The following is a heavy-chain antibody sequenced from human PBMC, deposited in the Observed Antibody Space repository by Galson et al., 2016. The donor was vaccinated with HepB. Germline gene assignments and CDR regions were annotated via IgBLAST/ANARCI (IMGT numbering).Heavy chain of an antibody. D-gene: IGHD2-2*01. Sequence: SVKVSCKASGGTFSSYTISWVRQAPGQGLEWMGGIIPIFGTTNYAQKFQGGVTVTADESTSTAYMDLTSLTSEDTAVYYCAQFCSTTSCYEAGYYPGMDVWGQGTTVTVSS. CDR3: AQFCSTTSCYEAGYYPGMDV. CDR1: GGTFSSYT. CDR2: IIPIFGTT. V-gene: IGHV1-69*13. J-gene: IGHJ6*02.